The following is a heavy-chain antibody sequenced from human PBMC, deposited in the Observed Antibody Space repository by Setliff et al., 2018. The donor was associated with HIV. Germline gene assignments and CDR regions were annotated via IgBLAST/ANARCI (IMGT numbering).Heavy chain of an antibody. D-gene: IGHD5-18*01. CDR3: AREEMEVDTAMGSAYYYYYGMDV. CDR2: IYTSGST. CDR1: GGSISSGSYY. Sequence: PSETLSLTCTVSGGSISSGSYYWSWIRQPAGKGLEWIGHIYTSGSTNYNPSLKSRVTISVDTSKNQFSLKLSSVTAADTAVYYCAREEMEVDTAMGSAYYYYYGMDVWGQGTTVTVSS. J-gene: IGHJ6*02. V-gene: IGHV4-61*09.